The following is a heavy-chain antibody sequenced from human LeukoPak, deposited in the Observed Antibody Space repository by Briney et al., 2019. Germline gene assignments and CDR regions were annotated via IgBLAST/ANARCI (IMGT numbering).Heavy chain of an antibody. CDR3: AREISRFGI. J-gene: IGHJ4*02. CDR1: GLTVSSSY. D-gene: IGHD3-16*01. CDR2: IYTGGTT. V-gene: IGHV3-66*01. Sequence: PGGSLRLSCAASGLTVSSSYMSWVRQAPGKGLEWVSGIYTGGTTYYTDSVKGRFTISRDNPNNTLYLQMHSLRAEDTAVYYCAREISRFGIWGQGTLVTVSS.